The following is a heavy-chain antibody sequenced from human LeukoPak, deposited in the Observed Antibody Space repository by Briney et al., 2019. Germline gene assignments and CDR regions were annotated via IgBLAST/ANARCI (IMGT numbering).Heavy chain of an antibody. Sequence: GGSLRLSCADSGSNFEDYGMGWVRQAPGKGLEWVSGINWNGGDTDYADSVKGRFTISRDNAKNSLYLQMNSLRAEDTALYYCAKSSGSVRHFYYYYMDVWGKGTTVTVSS. J-gene: IGHJ6*03. V-gene: IGHV3-20*04. D-gene: IGHD1-26*01. CDR1: GSNFEDYG. CDR3: AKSSGSVRHFYYYYMDV. CDR2: INWNGGDT.